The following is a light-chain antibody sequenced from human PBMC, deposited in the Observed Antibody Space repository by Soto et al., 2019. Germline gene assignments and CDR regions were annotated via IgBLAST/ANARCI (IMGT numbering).Light chain of an antibody. CDR3: CSYAGSYSYV. CDR2: DVT. J-gene: IGLJ1*01. CDR1: SSDIGAYDY. Sequence: QSALTQPASLSGSPGQSITISCTGTSSDIGAYDYVSWFQQHPGKAPKLMIYDVTKRPSGVPDRFSASKSGNTASLTISGLQADDEADYYCCSYAGSYSYVFGTGTKVTVL. V-gene: IGLV2-11*01.